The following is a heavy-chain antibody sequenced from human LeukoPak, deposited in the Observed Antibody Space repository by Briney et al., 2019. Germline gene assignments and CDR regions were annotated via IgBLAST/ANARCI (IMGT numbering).Heavy chain of an antibody. V-gene: IGHV1-18*04. Sequence: GASVKVSCKASGYTFTTYGISWVRQAPGQGLEWMGWISANNGNTTYAQKLQGGVTMTTDTSTSTAYMELRSLSSDDTAVYYCARQRGSGSYYNWDYWGQGTLVTVSS. D-gene: IGHD3-10*01. CDR2: ISANNGNT. CDR1: GYTFTTYG. J-gene: IGHJ4*02. CDR3: ARQRGSGSYYNWDY.